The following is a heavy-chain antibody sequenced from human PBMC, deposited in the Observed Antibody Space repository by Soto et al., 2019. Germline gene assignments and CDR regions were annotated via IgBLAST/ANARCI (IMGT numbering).Heavy chain of an antibody. Sequence: GGSLRLSCEGSGFTFTDYYMTWIRQAPGKGLEWVAYINTLSTAIYYADSVKGRFTISRDNAKNSLYLQMNGLRAEDTATHYCARRLQWQLRPLDSWGRGTLVTVSS. CDR2: INTLSTAI. CDR1: GFTFTDYY. J-gene: IGHJ4*02. D-gene: IGHD6-19*01. CDR3: ARRLQWQLRPLDS. V-gene: IGHV3-11*01.